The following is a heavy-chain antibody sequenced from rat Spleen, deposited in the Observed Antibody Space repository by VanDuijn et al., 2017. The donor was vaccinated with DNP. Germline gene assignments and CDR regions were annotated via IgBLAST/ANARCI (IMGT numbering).Heavy chain of an antibody. Sequence: EVQLVESDGGLVQPGRSLKLSCAASGFTFSDFYMAWVRQAPTKGLEWVGTISYDARTTYYRDSVKGRFTISKDDAKATLYLHMDSLRSEDTATYYCARQDPFDYWGQGVMVTVST. V-gene: IGHV5-29*01. CDR3: ARQDPFDY. CDR1: GFTFSDFY. CDR2: ISYDARTT. J-gene: IGHJ2*01.